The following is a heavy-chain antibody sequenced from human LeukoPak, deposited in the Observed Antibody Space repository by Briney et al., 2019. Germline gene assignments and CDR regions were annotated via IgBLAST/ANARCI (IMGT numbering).Heavy chain of an antibody. CDR2: INPNSGGT. J-gene: IGHJ4*02. Sequence: ASVKVSCKASGYTFTGYYMHWVRQAPGQGLEWMGRINPNSGGTNYAQKFQGRVTMTRDTSISTAYMELSRLRSDDTAVYYCAREQGYNYGPLAPDYWGQGTLVTVSS. CDR1: GYTFTGYY. D-gene: IGHD5-18*01. CDR3: AREQGYNYGPLAPDY. V-gene: IGHV1-2*06.